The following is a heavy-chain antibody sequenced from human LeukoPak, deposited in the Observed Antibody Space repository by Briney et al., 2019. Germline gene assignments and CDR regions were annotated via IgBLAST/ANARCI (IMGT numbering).Heavy chain of an antibody. J-gene: IGHJ5*02. V-gene: IGHV3-23*01. CDR3: AKFQRYDFWSGYNNWFDP. CDR2: ISGSGGST. D-gene: IGHD3-3*01. Sequence: GGSLRLSCAASGFTFSSYAMRWVRQAPGKGLESVSAISGSGGSTYYADSVKGRFTISRGNSKNTLYLLMNSLRAEDTAVYYCAKFQRYDFWSGYNNWFDPWGQGTLVTVSS. CDR1: GFTFSSYA.